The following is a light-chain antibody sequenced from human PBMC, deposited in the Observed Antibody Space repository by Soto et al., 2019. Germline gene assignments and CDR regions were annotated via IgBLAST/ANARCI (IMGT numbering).Light chain of an antibody. V-gene: IGLV1-51*01. Sequence: VLTQPPSVSAAPEQKVTISCSGSSSNIGGNSVSWYQQLPGTAPKLLIYDDNKRPSGIPDRFSGSKSGTSATLGITGFQTGDEADYYCGSWDSSLSAYVFGTGTKVTVL. CDR1: SSNIGGNS. CDR2: DDN. CDR3: GSWDSSLSAYV. J-gene: IGLJ1*01.